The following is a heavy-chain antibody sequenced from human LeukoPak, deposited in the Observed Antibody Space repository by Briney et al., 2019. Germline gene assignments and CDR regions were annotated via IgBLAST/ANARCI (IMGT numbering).Heavy chain of an antibody. D-gene: IGHD5-18*01. V-gene: IGHV3-23*01. Sequence: GGSLRLSCAASGFTFTSYVMSSVRQAPGKGLEWVSAISGSGGSTYYADSVKGRFTISRYNSKNTLYLQMNSLRAEDTAVYYCAKDRPICLMDTAMDGYFDLWAQGTLVTVSS. CDR2: ISGSGGST. CDR3: AKDRPICLMDTAMDGYFDL. J-gene: IGHJ4*02. CDR1: GFTFTSYV.